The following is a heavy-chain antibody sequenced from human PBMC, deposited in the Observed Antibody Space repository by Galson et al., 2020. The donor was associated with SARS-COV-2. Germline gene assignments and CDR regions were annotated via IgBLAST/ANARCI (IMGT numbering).Heavy chain of an antibody. D-gene: IGHD5-12*01. V-gene: IGHV5-51*01. J-gene: IGHJ4*02. Sequence: GESLKISCKGSGYSFTNYWIGWVRQMPWKGLEWMGIIYPDDSDTRYSPSFQGQVTISADNSISTAYLQWSSLKASDTAMYYCARRFHRDGYNYEIDYWGQGTLVTVSS. CDR2: IYPDDSDT. CDR3: ARRFHRDGYNYEIDY. CDR1: GYSFTNYW.